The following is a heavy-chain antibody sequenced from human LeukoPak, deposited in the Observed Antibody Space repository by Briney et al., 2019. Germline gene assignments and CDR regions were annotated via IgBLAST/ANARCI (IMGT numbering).Heavy chain of an antibody. CDR2: ISGSGGST. J-gene: IGHJ4*02. D-gene: IGHD1-26*01. Sequence: GGSLRLSCAASGFTFSSYAMSWVRQAPGKGLEWVSAISGSGGSTYYADSVKGRFTISRDNSKNTLYLQMNSLRAEDTAVYYCAKDLNPVSGSYLRDLERRNHFDYWGRGTLVTVSS. V-gene: IGHV3-23*01. CDR1: GFTFSSYA. CDR3: AKDLNPVSGSYLRDLERRNHFDY.